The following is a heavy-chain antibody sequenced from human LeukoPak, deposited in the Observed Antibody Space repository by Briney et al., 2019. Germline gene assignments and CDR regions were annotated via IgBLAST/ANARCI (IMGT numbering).Heavy chain of an antibody. CDR1: GFTFSSYE. D-gene: IGHD3-9*01. CDR3: ARATTYDILTGFSDY. V-gene: IGHV3-23*01. CDR2: ISGSGGST. Sequence: GGSLRLSCAASGFTFSSYEMNWVRQAPGKGLEWVSAISGSGGSTYYADSVKGRFTISRDNSKNTLYLQMNSLRAEDTAVYYCARATTYDILTGFSDYWGQGTLVTVSS. J-gene: IGHJ4*02.